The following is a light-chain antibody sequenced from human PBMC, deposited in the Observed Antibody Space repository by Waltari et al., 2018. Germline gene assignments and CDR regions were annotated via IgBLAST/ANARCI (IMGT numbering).Light chain of an antibody. CDR1: SGGIVGDY. V-gene: IGLV6-57*03. CDR3: QSYDNNIVL. J-gene: IGLJ2*01. Sequence: NFMLTQPHSVSESPGKTVTISCTRNSGGIVGDYVQWYQQRPGGAPTTVIYEDDQRPSGVPDRFSGSIDTSNSASLTISRLRTEDEADYYCQSYDNNIVLFGGGTKLTVL. CDR2: EDD.